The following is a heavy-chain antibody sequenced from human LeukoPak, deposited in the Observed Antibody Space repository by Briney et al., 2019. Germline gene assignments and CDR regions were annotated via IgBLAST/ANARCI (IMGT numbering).Heavy chain of an antibody. V-gene: IGHV4-34*01. D-gene: IGHD6-6*01. J-gene: IGHJ4*02. CDR2: INHSGST. CDR1: GGSISSYY. CDR3: ARRTSSIAARANFDY. Sequence: SETLSLTCTVSGGSISSYYWSWIRQPPGKGLEWIGEINHSGSTNYNPSLKSRVTISVDTSKNQFSLKLSSVTAADTAVYYCARRTSSIAARANFDYWGQGTLVTVSS.